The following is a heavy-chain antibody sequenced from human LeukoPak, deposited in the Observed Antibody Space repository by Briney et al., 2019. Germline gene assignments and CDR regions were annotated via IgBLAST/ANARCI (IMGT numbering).Heavy chain of an antibody. V-gene: IGHV4-39*01. Sequence: PSETLSLTCTVSGGSISSSSYYWGWIRQPPGKGLEWMGSIYYSGSTYYNPSLKSRVTISVDTSKNQFSLKLSSVTAADTAVYYCASKIWFGELLTLPWGYYYMDVWGKGTTVTVSS. CDR3: ASKIWFGELLTLPWGYYYMDV. J-gene: IGHJ6*03. CDR2: IYYSGST. D-gene: IGHD3-10*01. CDR1: GGSISSSSYY.